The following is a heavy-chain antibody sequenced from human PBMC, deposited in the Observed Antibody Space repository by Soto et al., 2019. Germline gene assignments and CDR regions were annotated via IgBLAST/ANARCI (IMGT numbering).Heavy chain of an antibody. CDR3: ARGGISHWAYFYYMDV. J-gene: IGHJ6*03. Sequence: SETLSLTCVVSGGSLSDYFWSWIRQPPGMALEWIGEINHLGSINYNPSLKSQVTMSVDTSKNQFSLTLNSVTAADTATYYCARGGISHWAYFYYMDVWDRGTTVTVSS. V-gene: IGHV4-34*01. D-gene: IGHD2-21*01. CDR2: INHLGSI. CDR1: GGSLSDYF.